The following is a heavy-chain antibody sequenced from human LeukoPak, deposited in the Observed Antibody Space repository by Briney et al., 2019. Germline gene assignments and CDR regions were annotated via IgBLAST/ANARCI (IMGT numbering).Heavy chain of an antibody. J-gene: IGHJ1*01. D-gene: IGHD4/OR15-4a*01. CDR1: GFTFSSYA. CDR2: MSNDGSNE. Sequence: GGSLRLSCAASGFTFSSYAMHWVRQAPGKGLEWVAVMSNDGSNEYYADSVKGRFTIFRDNSKNTLYLQMNSLRAEDTAVYYCAKYDYGGSGSYLLHWGQGTLVTVSS. V-gene: IGHV3-30-3*02. CDR3: AKYDYGGSGSYLLH.